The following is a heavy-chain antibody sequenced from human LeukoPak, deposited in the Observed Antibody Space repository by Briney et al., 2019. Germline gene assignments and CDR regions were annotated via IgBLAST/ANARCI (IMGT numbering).Heavy chain of an antibody. CDR2: IYYSGST. Sequence: PSETLSLTCTVSGGSISSYYWSWIRHPPGKGLEGIGYIYYSGSTNYNPSLKSRVTISVDTSKNQFSLKLSSVTAADTAVYYCAREGSGYYPLYYFDYWGQGTLVTVSS. CDR1: GGSISSYY. J-gene: IGHJ4*02. D-gene: IGHD3-22*01. CDR3: AREGSGYYPLYYFDY. V-gene: IGHV4-59*01.